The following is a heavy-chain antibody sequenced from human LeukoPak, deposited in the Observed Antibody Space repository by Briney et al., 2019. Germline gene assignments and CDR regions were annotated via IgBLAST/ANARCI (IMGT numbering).Heavy chain of an antibody. CDR2: ISYTGST. V-gene: IGHV4-31*03. CDR1: AASISSGRYY. CDR3: ARSARVTVARGVIPSFDY. J-gene: IGHJ4*02. Sequence: PSETLSLTCTVSAASISSGRYYWNWIRQHPGKGLEWIAYISYTGSTYYNPSLKSRVSMSVDTSKNQFSLRLTSVTAADTAVYYCARSARVTVARGVIPSFDYWGQGTLVTVSS. D-gene: IGHD3-10*01.